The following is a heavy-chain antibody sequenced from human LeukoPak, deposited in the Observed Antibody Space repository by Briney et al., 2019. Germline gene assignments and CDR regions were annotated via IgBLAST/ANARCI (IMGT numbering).Heavy chain of an antibody. CDR1: GYTFSSYW. Sequence: GESLKISCKGSGYTFSSYWIGWVRQTPGKGLEWMGIIYPGDSDTRYSPSLQGQVTISVDTSIGTAYLQWSSLKASDTAIYYCARQNDFRLDYWGQGTLVTVSS. V-gene: IGHV5-51*01. J-gene: IGHJ4*02. D-gene: IGHD3-3*01. CDR2: IYPGDSDT. CDR3: ARQNDFRLDY.